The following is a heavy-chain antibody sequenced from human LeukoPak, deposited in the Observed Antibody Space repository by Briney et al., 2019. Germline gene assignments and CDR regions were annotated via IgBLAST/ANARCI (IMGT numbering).Heavy chain of an antibody. J-gene: IGHJ6*02. CDR1: GFTFSRYA. V-gene: IGHV3-23*01. D-gene: IGHD3-10*01. CDR2: INNDGDNS. CDR3: ARVSGYGSGSIYGMDV. Sequence: PGGSLRLSCAASGFTFSRYAMSWVRQAPGKGLEWVSAINNDGDNSFYADSVKGRFTISRDNSKNTLYLQMNSLRAEDTAVYYCARVSGYGSGSIYGMDVWGQGTTVTVSS.